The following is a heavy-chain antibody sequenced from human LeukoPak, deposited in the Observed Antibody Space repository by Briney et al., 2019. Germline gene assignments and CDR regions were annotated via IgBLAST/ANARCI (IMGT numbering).Heavy chain of an antibody. D-gene: IGHD6-13*01. V-gene: IGHV3-23*01. CDR2: ISGSGGST. CDR3: ARDIQAAGFDY. J-gene: IGHJ4*02. Sequence: GGSLRLSCAASGFTFSSYAMSWVRQAPGKGLEWVSAISGSGGSTYYADSVKGRFTISRDNAKNSLYLQMNSLRAEDTAVYYCARDIQAAGFDYWGQGTLVTVSS. CDR1: GFTFSSYA.